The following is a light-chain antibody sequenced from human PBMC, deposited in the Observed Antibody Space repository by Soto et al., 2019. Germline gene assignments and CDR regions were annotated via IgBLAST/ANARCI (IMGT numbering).Light chain of an antibody. CDR2: GAS. CDR3: QHYDTSPTWT. Sequence: DIVLTQSPGTLSLCPGERATLSCRASQSVSSSYLAWYQQKPGQAPRLLIYGASSRATGIPDRFSGVGSGTDFTLTISRLEPEDFVVYYCQHYDTSPTWTFGQGTKVEIK. V-gene: IGKV3-20*01. J-gene: IGKJ1*01. CDR1: QSVSSSY.